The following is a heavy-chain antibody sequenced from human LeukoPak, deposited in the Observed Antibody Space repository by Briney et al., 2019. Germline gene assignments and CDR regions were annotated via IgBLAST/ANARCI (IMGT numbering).Heavy chain of an antibody. CDR1: GFTFSSYA. J-gene: IGHJ4*02. V-gene: IGHV3-23*01. CDR2: ISGSGGYT. Sequence: GGSLRLSCAASGFTFSSYAMSWVRQAPGKGLEWVSAISGSGGYTYYADSVKGRFTISRDNSKNTLYLQMSSLRAEGTAVYYCAKDTRRVGSTDYWGQGTLVTVSS. CDR3: AKDTRRVGSTDY. D-gene: IGHD1-26*01.